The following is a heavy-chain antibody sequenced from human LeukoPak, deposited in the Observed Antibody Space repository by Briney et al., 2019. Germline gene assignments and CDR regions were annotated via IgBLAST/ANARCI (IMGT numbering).Heavy chain of an antibody. CDR2: ISAYNGNT. Sequence: ASVKVSCKASGYTFTSYGISWVRQAPGQGLEWMGWISAYNGNTNYAQKLQGRVTMTTDTSTSTAYMVLRSLRSDDTAVYYCARDRERVVATMGYYWGQGTLVTVSS. D-gene: IGHD5-12*01. CDR1: GYTFTSYG. J-gene: IGHJ4*02. CDR3: ARDRERVVATMGYY. V-gene: IGHV1-18*01.